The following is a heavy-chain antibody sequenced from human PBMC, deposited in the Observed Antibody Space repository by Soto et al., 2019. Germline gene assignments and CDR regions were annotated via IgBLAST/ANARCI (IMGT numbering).Heavy chain of an antibody. CDR2: IKSKTDGGTT. V-gene: IGHV3-15*07. Sequence: PGGSLRLSCAASGFTFSNAWMNWVRQAPGKGLKWVGRIKSKTDGGTTDYAAPVKGRFTISRDDSKNTLYLQMNSLKTEDIAVYYCTTDVVVVLTPHDYWGQGTLVTVSS. D-gene: IGHD3-22*01. CDR3: TTDVVVVLTPHDY. CDR1: GFTFSNAW. J-gene: IGHJ4*02.